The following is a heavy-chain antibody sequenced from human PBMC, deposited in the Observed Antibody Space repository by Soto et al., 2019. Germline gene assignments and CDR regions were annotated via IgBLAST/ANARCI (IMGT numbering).Heavy chain of an antibody. CDR2: IYYSGST. CDR1: GCSISSGDYY. Sequence: PSETLSLTCTFSGCSISSGDYYLSWIRQPPGKGLEWIGYIYYSGSTYYNPSLKSRVTISVDTSKNQFSLKLSSVTAADTAVYYCARAQGSGFLVSWGQGTLVTVS. CDR3: ARAQGSGFLVS. D-gene: IGHD3-10*01. V-gene: IGHV4-30-4*01. J-gene: IGHJ4*02.